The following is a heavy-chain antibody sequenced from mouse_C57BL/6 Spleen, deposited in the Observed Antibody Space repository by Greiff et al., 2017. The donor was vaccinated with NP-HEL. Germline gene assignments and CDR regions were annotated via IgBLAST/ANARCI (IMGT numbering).Heavy chain of an antibody. V-gene: IGHV1-55*01. CDR3: ARGGLLSYWYFDV. CDR2: IYPGSGST. D-gene: IGHD1-1*01. J-gene: IGHJ1*03. Sequence: VQLQQPGAELVKPGASVKMSCKASGYTFTSYWITWVKQRPGQGLEWIGDIYPGSGSTNYNEKFKSKATLTVDTSSNTAYMQLSRLTSEDSAVYYCARGGLLSYWYFDVWGTGTTVTVSS. CDR1: GYTFTSYW.